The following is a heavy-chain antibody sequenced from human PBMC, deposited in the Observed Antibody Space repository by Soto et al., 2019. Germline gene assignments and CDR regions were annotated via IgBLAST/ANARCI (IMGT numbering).Heavy chain of an antibody. CDR1: GFTFSSYS. V-gene: IGHV3-53*01. CDR2: IYSGGST. CDR3: ARYFEAFGM. J-gene: IGHJ3*02. Sequence: AGGSLRLSCAVSGFTFSSYSMNWVRQAPGKGLEWVSVIYSGGSTNYADSVRGRFTISRDNSKNTLYLQMNSLRAEDTAMYYCARYFEAFGMWGQGTMVTVSS.